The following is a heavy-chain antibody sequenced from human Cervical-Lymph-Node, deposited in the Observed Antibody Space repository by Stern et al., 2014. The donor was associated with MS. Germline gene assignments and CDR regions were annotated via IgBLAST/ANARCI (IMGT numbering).Heavy chain of an antibody. CDR3: ARGGAARPDY. CDR2: ISSSSSTT. Sequence: EVQLVESGGGLVQPGGALRLSCAASGFTFSSYGMNWVRQAPGKVLEWVSYISSSSSTTNYADSVKGRFTISRDNAKNSLYLQVNSLRADDTAVYFCARGGAARPDYWGQGTLVTVSS. V-gene: IGHV3-48*01. CDR1: GFTFSSYG. J-gene: IGHJ4*02. D-gene: IGHD6-6*01.